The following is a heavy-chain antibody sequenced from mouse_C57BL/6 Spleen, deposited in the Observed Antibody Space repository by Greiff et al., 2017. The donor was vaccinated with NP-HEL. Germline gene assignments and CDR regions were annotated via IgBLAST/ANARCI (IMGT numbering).Heavy chain of an antibody. V-gene: IGHV1-55*01. CDR3: ARRDPDGYYGAMDY. D-gene: IGHD2-3*01. CDR2: IYPGSGST. CDR1: GYTFTSYW. J-gene: IGHJ4*01. Sequence: QVQLQQPGAELVKPGASVKMSCKASGYTFTSYWITWVKQRPGQGLEWIGDIYPGSGSTNYNEKFKSKATLTVDTSSSTAYMQLRSLTSEDSAVDYCARRDPDGYYGAMDYWGQGTSVTVSS.